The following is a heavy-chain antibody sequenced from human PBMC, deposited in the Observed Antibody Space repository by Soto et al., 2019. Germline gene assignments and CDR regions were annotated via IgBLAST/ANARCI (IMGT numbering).Heavy chain of an antibody. CDR2: IYSGGST. V-gene: IGHV3-53*01. J-gene: IGHJ6*02. CDR3: ARDSGYGDYEAFVDV. CDR1: GFTVSSNY. D-gene: IGHD4-17*01. Sequence: GGSLRLSCAASGFTVSSNYMSWVRQAPGKGLEWVSVIYSGGSTYYADSVKGRFTISRDNSKNTLYLQMNSLRAEDTAVYYCARDSGYGDYEAFVDVWGQGTTVTVSS.